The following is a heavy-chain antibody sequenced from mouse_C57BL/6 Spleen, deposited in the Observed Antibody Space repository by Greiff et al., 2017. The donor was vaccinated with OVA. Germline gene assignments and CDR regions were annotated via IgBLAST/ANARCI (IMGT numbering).Heavy chain of an antibody. V-gene: IGHV6-3*01. CDR2: IRLKSDNYAT. CDR3: TPLWYFDV. CDR1: GFTFSNYW. Sequence: DVMLVESGGGLVQPGGSMKLSCVASGFTFSNYWMNWVRQSPEKGLEWVAQIRLKSDNYATHYAESVKGRFTISRDDSKSSVYLQMNNLRAEDTGIYYCTPLWYFDVWGTGTTVTVSS. J-gene: IGHJ1*03.